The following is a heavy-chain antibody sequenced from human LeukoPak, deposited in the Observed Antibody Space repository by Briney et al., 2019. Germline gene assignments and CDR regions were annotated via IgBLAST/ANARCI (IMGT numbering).Heavy chain of an antibody. CDR3: ARASYYYGSGSYKLYYFDY. D-gene: IGHD3-10*01. CDR1: GGSISSGGYY. J-gene: IGHJ4*02. CDR2: IYYSGST. V-gene: IGHV4-31*03. Sequence: PSQTLSLTCTVSGGSISSGGYYWSWIRQHPGKGLEWIEYIYYSGSTYYNPSLKSRVTISVDTSKNQFSLKLSSVTAADTAVYYCARASYYYGSGSYKLYYFDYWGQGTLVTVSS.